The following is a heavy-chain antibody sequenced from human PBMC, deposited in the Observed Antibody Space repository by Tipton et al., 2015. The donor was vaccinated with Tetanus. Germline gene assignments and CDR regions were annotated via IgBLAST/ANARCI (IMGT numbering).Heavy chain of an antibody. CDR1: GALITTGGYS. CDR3: VRGRGLGAYSFGFEY. J-gene: IGHJ4*02. D-gene: IGHD5-12*01. Sequence: VKPTETLSLTCNVSGALITTGGYSWGWIRQPPGQGLEWLGYIYQTDSTYYNPSVRSRLTLSLQRSKNQVFLKLSSVTAADTAVYYCVRGRGLGAYSFGFEYWGQGALVTVSS. CDR2: IYQTDST. V-gene: IGHV4-30-2*01.